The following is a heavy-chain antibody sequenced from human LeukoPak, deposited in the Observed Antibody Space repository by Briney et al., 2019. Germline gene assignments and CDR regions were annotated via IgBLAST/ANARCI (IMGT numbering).Heavy chain of an antibody. CDR3: ARHSKYYYDSSGSYVGYFQH. CDR2: IYYSGST. D-gene: IGHD3-22*01. CDR1: GGSISVYY. J-gene: IGHJ1*01. Sequence: SETLPLTCTVSGGSISVYYWIWIRQPPGKGLEWIGYIYYSGSTNYNPSLKSRVTISVDTSKNQFSLKLSSVTAADTAVYYCARHSKYYYDSSGSYVGYFQHWGQGTLVTVSS. V-gene: IGHV4-59*08.